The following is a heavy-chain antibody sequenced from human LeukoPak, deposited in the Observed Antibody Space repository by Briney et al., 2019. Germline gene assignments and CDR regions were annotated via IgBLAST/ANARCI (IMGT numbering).Heavy chain of an antibody. CDR2: IYSGDTT. V-gene: IGHV3-53*01. J-gene: IGHJ4*02. Sequence: PGGSLRLSCAASGFTFSSYGMSWVRQAPGKGLEWVSLIYSGDTTLYADSVKGRFTISRDISKNTLYLQMNSLRAEDTAVYYCARRAGGYSHPYDYWGQGILVTVSS. CDR1: GFTFSSYG. CDR3: ARRAGGYSHPYDY. D-gene: IGHD4-23*01.